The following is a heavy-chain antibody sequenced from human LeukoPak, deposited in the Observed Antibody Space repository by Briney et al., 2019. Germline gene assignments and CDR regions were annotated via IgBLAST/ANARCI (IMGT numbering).Heavy chain of an antibody. CDR2: IYYSGST. J-gene: IGHJ5*02. Sequence: SETLSLTCTVSGGSISSGDYYWSWIRQPPGKGLEWIGYIYYSGSTYYNPSLKSRVTISVDTSKNQFSLKLSSVTAADTAVYYCARAYSSSVNWFDPWGQGTLVTVSS. V-gene: IGHV4-30-4*01. CDR1: GGSISSGDYY. CDR3: ARAYSSSVNWFDP. D-gene: IGHD6-13*01.